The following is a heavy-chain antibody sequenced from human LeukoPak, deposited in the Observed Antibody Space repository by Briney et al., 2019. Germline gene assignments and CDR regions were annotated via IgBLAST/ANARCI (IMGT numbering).Heavy chain of an antibody. CDR3: ASGLELDY. CDR1: GFTFRSYW. CDR2: IKQDGSEK. Sequence: GGSLRLSCAASGFTFRSYWMRWVRQAPGKGLEWVANIKQDGSEKNYVDSVKGRFTISRDNAKNSLYLQMNSLRAEDTAVYYCASGLELDYWGQGTLVTVSS. V-gene: IGHV3-7*03. J-gene: IGHJ4*02.